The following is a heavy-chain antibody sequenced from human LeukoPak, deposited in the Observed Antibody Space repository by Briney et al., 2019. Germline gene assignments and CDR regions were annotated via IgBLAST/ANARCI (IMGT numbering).Heavy chain of an antibody. J-gene: IGHJ1*01. CDR2: ISYDGSNK. V-gene: IGHV3-30*18. CDR3: AKDRFFHDSSGFVYFQH. CDR1: GFTFSSYG. D-gene: IGHD3-22*01. Sequence: GRSLRLSCAASGFTFSSYGMHWVRQAPGKGLEWAAVISYDGSNKYYADSVKGRFTISRDNSKNTLYLQMNSLRAEDTAVYYCAKDRFFHDSSGFVYFQHWGQGTLVTVSS.